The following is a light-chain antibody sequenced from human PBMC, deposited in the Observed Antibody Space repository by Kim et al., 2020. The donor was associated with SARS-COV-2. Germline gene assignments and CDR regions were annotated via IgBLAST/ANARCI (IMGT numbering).Light chain of an antibody. CDR1: QSVSSN. J-gene: IGKJ1*01. V-gene: IGKV3-15*01. CDR3: QQYNNWPPWT. Sequence: EIVMTQSPATLSVSPGERATLSCRVSQSVSSNLAWYQQKPGQAPRLLIYGASTRATGIPARFSGCGSGTEFTLTISSLQSEDFAVYYCQQYNNWPPWTFGQGTKVDIK. CDR2: GAS.